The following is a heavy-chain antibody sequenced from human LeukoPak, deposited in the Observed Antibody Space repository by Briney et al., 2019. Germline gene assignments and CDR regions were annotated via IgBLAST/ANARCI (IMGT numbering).Heavy chain of an antibody. CDR1: GFTFSSYW. CDR2: IKQDGSEK. Sequence: GGSLRLSCAASGFTFSSYWMSWVRQAPGKGLEWVANIKQDGSEKYYADSVKGRFTISRDNSKNTLYLQMNSLRAEDTAVYYCARAFATYYYDSSGHTAGYWGQGTLVTVSS. D-gene: IGHD3-22*01. J-gene: IGHJ4*02. CDR3: ARAFATYYYDSSGHTAGY. V-gene: IGHV3-7*01.